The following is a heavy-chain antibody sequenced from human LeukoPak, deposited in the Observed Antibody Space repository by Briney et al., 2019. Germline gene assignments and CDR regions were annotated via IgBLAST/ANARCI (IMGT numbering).Heavy chain of an antibody. J-gene: IGHJ4*02. V-gene: IGHV1-46*01. D-gene: IGHD6-19*01. CDR3: AMGVGAPEDLAVAADFDY. CDR1: GYTFTSYY. Sequence: GASVKVSCKASGYTFTSYYMHWVRQAPGQGLEWMGIINPSGGSTSYAQKFRGRVTMTRDMSTSTVYMELSSLRSEDTAVYYCAMGVGAPEDLAVAADFDYWGQGTLVTVSS. CDR2: INPSGGST.